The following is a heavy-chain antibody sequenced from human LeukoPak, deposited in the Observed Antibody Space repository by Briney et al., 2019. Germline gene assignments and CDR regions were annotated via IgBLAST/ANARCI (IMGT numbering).Heavy chain of an antibody. CDR1: GYTFTSYG. CDR3: ARDLSSTSNWEFDY. J-gene: IGHJ4*02. CDR2: ISAYNGNT. D-gene: IGHD7-27*01. Sequence: ASVKVSCKASGYTFTSYGISWVRQAPGQGLEWMGWISAYNGNTNYAQKFQGRVTMTRDTSISTAYMELSRLTSDDTALYYCARDLSSTSNWEFDYWGQGTLVTVSS. V-gene: IGHV1-18*01.